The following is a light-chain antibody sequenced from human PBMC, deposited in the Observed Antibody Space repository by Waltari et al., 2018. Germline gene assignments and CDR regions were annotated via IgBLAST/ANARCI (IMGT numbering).Light chain of an antibody. CDR3: QQYVNYWT. J-gene: IGKJ1*01. Sequence: DIQMTQSPSTLSASVGARVTITCRASQSVNRWLAWYQQKPGKAPELLIYETSNLESGVPSRFSGSGSGKEFTLTISSLQPDDFGTYYCQQYVNYWTFGQGTKVEIK. CDR1: QSVNRW. V-gene: IGKV1-5*03. CDR2: ETS.